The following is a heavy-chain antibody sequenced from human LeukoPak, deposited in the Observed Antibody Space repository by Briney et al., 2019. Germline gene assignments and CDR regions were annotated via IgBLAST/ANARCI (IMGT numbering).Heavy chain of an antibody. CDR1: GYTFTSYA. Sequence: ASVKVSCKASGYTFTSYAMHWVRQAPGQRLEWMGWINAGNGNTKYSQKFQGRVTITRDTSASTAYMELSSLRSEDTAVYYCARDPLADYDILTGRPNYWGQGTLVTVSS. V-gene: IGHV1-3*01. CDR3: ARDPLADYDILTGRPNY. D-gene: IGHD3-9*01. J-gene: IGHJ4*02. CDR2: INAGNGNT.